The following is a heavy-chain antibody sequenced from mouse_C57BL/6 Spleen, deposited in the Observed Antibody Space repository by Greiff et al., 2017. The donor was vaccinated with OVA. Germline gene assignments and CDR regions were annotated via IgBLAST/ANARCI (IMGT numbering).Heavy chain of an antibody. J-gene: IGHJ3*01. CDR3: AREGDYYTWFAY. V-gene: IGHV5-4*01. CDR2: ISDVGSYT. CDR1: GFTFSSYA. Sequence: DVKLVESGGGLVKPGGSLKLSCAASGFTFSSYAMSWVRQTPEKRLEWVATISDVGSYTYYPDNVKGRFTISRDNAKNNLYLQMSHLKSEDTAMYYCAREGDYYTWFAYWGQGTLVTVSA. D-gene: IGHD1-1*01.